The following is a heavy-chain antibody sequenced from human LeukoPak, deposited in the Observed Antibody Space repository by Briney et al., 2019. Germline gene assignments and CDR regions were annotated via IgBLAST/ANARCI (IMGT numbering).Heavy chain of an antibody. V-gene: IGHV3-23*01. Sequence: GGSLRLSCAASGFTFSSYAMSWVRQAPGKGLEWVSAISGSGGNTYYADSVKGRFTISRDNSKNTLYLQMNSLRAEDTAVYYCAKDYYYGSGSYYNPALGNIDYWGQGTLVTVSS. J-gene: IGHJ4*02. CDR2: ISGSGGNT. D-gene: IGHD3-10*01. CDR3: AKDYYYGSGSYYNPALGNIDY. CDR1: GFTFSSYA.